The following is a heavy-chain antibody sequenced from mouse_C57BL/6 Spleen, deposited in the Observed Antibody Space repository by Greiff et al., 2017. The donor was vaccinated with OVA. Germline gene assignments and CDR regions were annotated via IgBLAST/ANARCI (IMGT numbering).Heavy chain of an antibody. Sequence: VQLQQSGPGLVQPSQSLSITCTVSGFSLTSYGVHWVRQSPGKGLEWLGVIWRGGSTDYNAAFMSRLSITKDNSKSQVFFKMNSLQADDTAIYYCAKNYYGSSYYFDYWGQGTTLTVSS. D-gene: IGHD1-1*01. CDR3: AKNYYGSSYYFDY. CDR1: GFSLTSYG. CDR2: IWRGGST. V-gene: IGHV2-5*01. J-gene: IGHJ2*01.